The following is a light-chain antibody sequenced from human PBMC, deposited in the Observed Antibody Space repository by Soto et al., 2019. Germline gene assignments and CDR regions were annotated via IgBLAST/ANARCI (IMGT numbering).Light chain of an antibody. CDR3: QQYNNWPVT. J-gene: IGKJ5*01. CDR1: QTVRNNY. V-gene: IGKV3D-20*02. Sequence: EIVLTQSPGTLSLSPGERATLSCRASQTVRNNYLAWYQQKPGQAPRLLIYDASSRATGIPDRFSGGGSGTDFTLTISSLQSEDFAVYYCQQYNNWPVTFGQGTRLEIK. CDR2: DAS.